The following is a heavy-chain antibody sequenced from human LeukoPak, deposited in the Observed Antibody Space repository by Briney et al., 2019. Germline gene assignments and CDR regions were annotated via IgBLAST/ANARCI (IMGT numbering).Heavy chain of an antibody. CDR1: GGSFSDYY. V-gene: IGHV4-34*01. J-gene: IGHJ5*02. CDR2: INHSEST. CDR3: ARHEGDTSGSYMYNWFDP. D-gene: IGHD3-22*01. Sequence: PSETLSLTCAVYGGSFSDYYWSWIRQPPGKGLEWIGEINHSESTNYNPSLKSRVTISVDTSKNQVSLKLSSVTAADTAVYYCARHEGDTSGSYMYNWFDPWGQGTLVTVSS.